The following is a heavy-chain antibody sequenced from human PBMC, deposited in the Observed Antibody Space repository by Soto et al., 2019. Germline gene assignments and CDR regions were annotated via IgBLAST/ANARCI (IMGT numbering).Heavy chain of an antibody. D-gene: IGHD3-10*01. CDR1: GGSISSSSYY. CDR3: ARRYLFWFDP. Sequence: PSETLSLTCTVSGGSISSSSYYWGWIRQPPGKGLEWIGSIYYSGSTYYNPSLKSRVTISVDTSKNQFSLKLSFVTAADTAVYYCARRYLFWFDPWGQGTLVTVSS. CDR2: IYYSGST. J-gene: IGHJ5*02. V-gene: IGHV4-39*01.